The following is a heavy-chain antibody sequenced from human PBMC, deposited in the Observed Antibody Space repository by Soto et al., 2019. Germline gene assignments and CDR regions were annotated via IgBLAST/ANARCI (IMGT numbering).Heavy chain of an antibody. J-gene: IGHJ4*02. CDR1: GDTFTDYY. CDR3: ARGGHVLVVTAALDY. Sequence: QVQLMQSGAEVKKPGASVKVSCKASGDTFTDYYIHWVRQAPGQGLEWMGTVNPSGGHTTYAQHFLGRVTMTRDTPTTTLYMELTSLTSDDTAIYYCARGGHVLVVTAALDYWAQGPLVTVSS. V-gene: IGHV1-46*01. D-gene: IGHD2-21*02. CDR2: VNPSGGHT.